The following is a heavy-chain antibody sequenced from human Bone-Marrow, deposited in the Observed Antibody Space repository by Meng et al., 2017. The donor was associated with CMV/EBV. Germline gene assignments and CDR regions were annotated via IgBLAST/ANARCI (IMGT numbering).Heavy chain of an antibody. Sequence: GESLKISCAASGFTFSSYSMNWVRQAPGKGLEWVSSISSSSSYIYYADSVKGRFTIPRDNAKNSLYLQMNSLRAEDTAVYYCAGYCSSTSCHWYAFDIWGQGTMVTVSS. CDR2: ISSSSSYI. D-gene: IGHD2-2*01. CDR1: GFTFSSYS. J-gene: IGHJ3*02. V-gene: IGHV3-21*01. CDR3: AGYCSSTSCHWYAFDI.